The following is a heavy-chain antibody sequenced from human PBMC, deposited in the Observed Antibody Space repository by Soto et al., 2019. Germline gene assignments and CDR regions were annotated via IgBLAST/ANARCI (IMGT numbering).Heavy chain of an antibody. CDR3: ARDRGYSSYDY. CDR1: GFTFSSSW. D-gene: IGHD5-18*01. V-gene: IGHV3-7*01. J-gene: IGHJ4*02. Sequence: PGGSLILSCAASGFTFSSSWMNWVRQAPGKGLGWVAGIKEDGSEKYYVDIVKGRFTISRDNVENSLYLQMNSLRGEDSAVYFCARDRGYSSYDYWGLGTLVTV. CDR2: IKEDGSEK.